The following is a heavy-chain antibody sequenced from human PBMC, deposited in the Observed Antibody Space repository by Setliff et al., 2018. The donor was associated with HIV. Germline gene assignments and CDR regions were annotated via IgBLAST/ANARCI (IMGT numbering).Heavy chain of an antibody. CDR1: GDSMRTNY. V-gene: IGHV4-59*08. J-gene: IGHJ5*02. CDR3: ARRSTVARGVDCFDP. Sequence: PSETLSLTCSVSGDSMRTNYWTWIRQSPGKGLEWIGHVDYSGSSTYNPSLNSRVTLSIDTSKSQFSLRLSSVTAADTALYYCARRSTVARGVDCFDPWGQGTLVTVS. CDR2: VDYSGSS. D-gene: IGHD3-10*01.